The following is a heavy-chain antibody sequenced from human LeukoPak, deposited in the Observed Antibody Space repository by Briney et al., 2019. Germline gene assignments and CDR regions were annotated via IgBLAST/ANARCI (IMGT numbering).Heavy chain of an antibody. D-gene: IGHD4-11*01. CDR2: IYYSGST. V-gene: IGHV4-59*08. J-gene: IGHJ4*02. CDR3: ARVDYTYYFDY. Sequence: PSETLSLTCTVSGGSISSYYWSWIRQPPGKGLEWIGYIYYSGSTNYNPSLKTRVTISVDTSKNQFSLKLSSVTAADTAVYYCARVDYTYYFDYWGQGTLVTVSS. CDR1: GGSISSYY.